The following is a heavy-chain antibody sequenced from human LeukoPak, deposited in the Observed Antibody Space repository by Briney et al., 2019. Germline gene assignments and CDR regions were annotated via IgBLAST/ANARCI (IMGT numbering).Heavy chain of an antibody. D-gene: IGHD1-26*01. CDR3: ASFSGSYFFDY. Sequence: PSETLSLTCTIYGASISDYFWSWVRQPPGKGLEWIGYVFYSGSTTYNPSLNSRVTISMDTSRSQFSLRLSSVTAADTAVYYCASFSGSYFFDYWGPGNLVTVSS. CDR2: VFYSGST. V-gene: IGHV4-59*01. J-gene: IGHJ4*02. CDR1: GASISDYF.